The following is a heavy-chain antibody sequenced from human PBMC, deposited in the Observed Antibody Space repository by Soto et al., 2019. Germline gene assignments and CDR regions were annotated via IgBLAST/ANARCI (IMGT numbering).Heavy chain of an antibody. V-gene: IGHV2-5*02. CDR1: GFSLTTSGVG. CDR2: IYWDGEE. Sequence: QITLKESGPALVKPTQTLTLTCTFSGFSLTTSGVGVGWMRQTPGKAPEWLALIYWDGEERYSPSLRSRLTITKDTAKNQVVLTLANMEPVYTGTYFCAQRVLRTFYGLVTTTALDFDHWGQGALVTVSS. D-gene: IGHD3-9*01. CDR3: AQRVLRTFYGLVTTTALDFDH. J-gene: IGHJ4*02.